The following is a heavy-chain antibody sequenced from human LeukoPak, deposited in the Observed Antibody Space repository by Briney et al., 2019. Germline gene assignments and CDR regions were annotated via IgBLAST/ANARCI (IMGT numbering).Heavy chain of an antibody. Sequence: GASVTFSSTPSGHTFPNFDINWVRHASGHGLEWMGSMNPNSGNIGYTQQSQGRVTITSNTSTTTTYMVLRSLTSEDTAVYYCARAPSWNYNRYYYYYVDVWGRGTTVTVSS. J-gene: IGHJ6*03. CDR1: GHTFPNFD. CDR2: MNPNSGNI. V-gene: IGHV1-8*03. CDR3: ARAPSWNYNRYYYYYVDV. D-gene: IGHD1-7*01.